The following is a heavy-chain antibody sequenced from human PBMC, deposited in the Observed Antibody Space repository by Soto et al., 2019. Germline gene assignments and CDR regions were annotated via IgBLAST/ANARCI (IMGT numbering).Heavy chain of an antibody. CDR1: GFTFSAYV. CDR3: AKITAA. D-gene: IGHD3-16*01. CDR2: ITSSGGGT. J-gene: IGHJ4*02. Sequence: PGGSLRLSCAASGFTFSAYVMSWVRQAPGKGLEWVSSITSSGGGTYYADSVKGRFTVSRDNSKNTVYLQMNSLRDEDTAVYYCAKITAAWGQGTLVTV. V-gene: IGHV3-23*01.